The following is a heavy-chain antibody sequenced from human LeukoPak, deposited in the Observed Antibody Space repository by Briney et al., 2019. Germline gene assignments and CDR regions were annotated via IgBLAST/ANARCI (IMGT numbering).Heavy chain of an antibody. Sequence: GRSLRLSCAASGFTFSNYAMHWVRQAPGKGLEGVAVISYDGSNKYYADSVKGRFTISRDNSKNTLYLQMNSLRAEDTAVYYCARAPDSITMVRGVGGYFDYWGQGTLVTVSS. J-gene: IGHJ4*02. D-gene: IGHD3-10*01. CDR1: GFTFSNYA. V-gene: IGHV3-30*04. CDR3: ARAPDSITMVRGVGGYFDY. CDR2: ISYDGSNK.